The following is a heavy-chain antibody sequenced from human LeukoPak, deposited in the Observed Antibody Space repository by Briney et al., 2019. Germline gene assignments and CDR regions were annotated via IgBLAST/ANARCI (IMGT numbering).Heavy chain of an antibody. CDR1: GGSFSGYY. CDR2: INHRGST. Sequence: SETLSLTCAVYGGSFSGYYWSWIRQPPGKGLEWIGEINHRGSTNYNPSLKSRVTISVDTSKNQFSLKLSSVTAADTAVYYCARIRNYYDSSGYYADYWGQGTLVTVSS. CDR3: ARIRNYYDSSGYYADY. D-gene: IGHD3-22*01. V-gene: IGHV4-34*01. J-gene: IGHJ4*02.